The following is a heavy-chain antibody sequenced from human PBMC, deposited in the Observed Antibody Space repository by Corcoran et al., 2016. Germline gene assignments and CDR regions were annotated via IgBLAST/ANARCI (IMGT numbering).Heavy chain of an antibody. CDR2: ISSSSSTI. D-gene: IGHD6-13*01. CDR3: ARDDVAAAGTDRYYYGMDV. CDR1: GFTFSSYS. J-gene: IGHJ6*02. V-gene: IGHV3-48*04. Sequence: EVQLVESGGGLVQPGGSLRLSCAASGFTFSSYSMNWVRQAPGKGLEWVSYISSSSSTIYYADSVKGRFTLSRDYAKNSLYLQMNSLRAEDTAVYYCARDDVAAAGTDRYYYGMDVWGQGTTVTVSS.